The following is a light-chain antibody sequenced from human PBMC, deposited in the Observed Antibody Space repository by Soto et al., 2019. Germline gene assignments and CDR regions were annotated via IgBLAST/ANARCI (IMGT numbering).Light chain of an antibody. CDR3: QQSYXPXIT. V-gene: IGKV1-39*01. Sequence: DIQITQSPSSLSASDGDRVTITCRASHSISTYLDWYQQKSGKAPNLLIFAASTLQSGVPSRFSGSGSGTDFTLTIRSLQPEDFAPXYXQQSYXPXITXGXGTKVDIK. J-gene: IGKJ4*01. CDR1: HSISTY. CDR2: AAS.